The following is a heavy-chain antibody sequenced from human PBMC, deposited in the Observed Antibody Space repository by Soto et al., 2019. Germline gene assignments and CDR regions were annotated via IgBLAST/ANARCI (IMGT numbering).Heavy chain of an antibody. CDR2: IYSVGTT. D-gene: IGHD3-16*01. CDR3: ARGATRDNMMESP. Sequence: EVQLVETGGGLIQPGGSLRLSCAASGFTVSSYYMSWVRQAPGKGLEWVSVIYSVGTTYYADSVKGRFTISRDNSKKTLYLQINNVRAEDTAVYYCARGATRDNMMESPWGQGTLVTVSS. CDR1: GFTVSSYY. J-gene: IGHJ4*02. V-gene: IGHV3-53*02.